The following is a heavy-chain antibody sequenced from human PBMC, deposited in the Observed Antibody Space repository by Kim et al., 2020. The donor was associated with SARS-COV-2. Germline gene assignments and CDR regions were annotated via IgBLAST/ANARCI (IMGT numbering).Heavy chain of an antibody. V-gene: IGHV3-11*01. Sequence: GGSLRLSCAASGFTFSDYYMSWIRQAPGKGLEWVSYISSSGSTIYYADSVKGRFTISRDNAKNSLYLQMNSLRAEDTAVYYCARDGYSSSLFWSGQLNFDYWGQGTLVTVSS. CDR3: ARDGYSSSLFWSGQLNFDY. CDR1: GFTFSDYY. CDR2: ISSSGSTI. D-gene: IGHD6-6*01. J-gene: IGHJ4*02.